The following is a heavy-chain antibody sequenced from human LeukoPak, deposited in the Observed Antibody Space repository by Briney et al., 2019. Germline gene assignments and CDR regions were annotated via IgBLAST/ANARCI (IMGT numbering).Heavy chain of an antibody. Sequence: SETLSPTCTVSGSSINSYYWTWVRQPPGKGLEYIGYIYYTGSTNSSPSLKSRVTISLDTSKNQFSLKLNSVTAADTAVYYCARHPVFGGTNVYAFDYWGQGTLVTVSS. J-gene: IGHJ4*02. CDR1: GSSINSYY. CDR2: IYYTGST. CDR3: ARHPVFGGTNVYAFDY. V-gene: IGHV4-59*08. D-gene: IGHD2-8*01.